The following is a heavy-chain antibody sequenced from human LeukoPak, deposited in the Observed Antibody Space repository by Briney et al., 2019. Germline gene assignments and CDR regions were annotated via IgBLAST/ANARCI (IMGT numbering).Heavy chain of an antibody. J-gene: IGHJ5*02. Sequence: ASVKVSCKASGYTFTSYDINWVRQATGQGLEWMGWMSPNSGNTGYAQKFQGRVTMTRNTSISTAYMELSSLRSEDTAVYYCARVGRRRANWFDPWGQGTLVTVSS. D-gene: IGHD3-16*01. CDR2: MSPNSGNT. CDR3: ARVGRRRANWFDP. V-gene: IGHV1-8*01. CDR1: GYTFTSYD.